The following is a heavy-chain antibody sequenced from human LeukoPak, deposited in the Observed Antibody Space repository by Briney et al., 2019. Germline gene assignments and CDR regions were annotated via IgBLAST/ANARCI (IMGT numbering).Heavy chain of an antibody. CDR2: ISGSGGST. Sequence: LGGSLRLSCAASGFTFSSYAMSWVRQAPGKGLEWVSAISGSGGSTYYADSVKGRFTISRDNAKNSLYLQMNSLRAEDTAVYYCARATTVVTPLGYWGQGTLVTVSS. CDR1: GFTFSSYA. V-gene: IGHV3-23*01. D-gene: IGHD4-23*01. CDR3: ARATTVVTPLGY. J-gene: IGHJ4*02.